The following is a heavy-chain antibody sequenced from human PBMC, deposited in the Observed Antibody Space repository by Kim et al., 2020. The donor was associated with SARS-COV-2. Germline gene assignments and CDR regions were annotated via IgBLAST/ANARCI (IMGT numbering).Heavy chain of an antibody. V-gene: IGHV1-69*04. D-gene: IGHD5-12*01. J-gene: IGHJ6*02. Sequence: KFQGRVTITADKSTSTAYMELSSLRSEDTAVYYCAREYSGYRGLDYGMDVWGQGTTVTVSS. CDR3: AREYSGYRGLDYGMDV.